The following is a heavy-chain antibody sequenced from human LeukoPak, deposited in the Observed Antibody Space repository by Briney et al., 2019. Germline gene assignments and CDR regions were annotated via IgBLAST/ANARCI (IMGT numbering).Heavy chain of an antibody. V-gene: IGHV5-51*01. J-gene: IGHJ4*02. CDR3: ARRDYGGNPRRPALFDY. CDR1: GYRFTSYW. Sequence: EAPKISCKGSGYRFTSYWVGWVRQIPGEGLGWMGIIYPGDSDTRYSPSFQGQVTISADKSISTAYLQWSSLKASDTAMYYCARRDYGGNPRRPALFDYWGQGTLVTVSS. CDR2: IYPGDSDT. D-gene: IGHD4-23*01.